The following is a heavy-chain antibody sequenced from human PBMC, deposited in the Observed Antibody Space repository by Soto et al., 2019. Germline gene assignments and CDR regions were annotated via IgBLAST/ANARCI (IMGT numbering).Heavy chain of an antibody. J-gene: IGHJ4*02. CDR3: AIHPLNEPALFDY. CDR2: IYYSGST. CDR1: GGSISSSSYY. D-gene: IGHD1-1*01. Sequence: SETLSLTCTVSGGSISSSSYYWGWIRQPPGKGLEWIGSIYYSGSTYYNPSLKSRVTISVDTSKNQFSLKLSSVTAADTAVYYCAIHPLNEPALFDYWGQGTLVTVSS. V-gene: IGHV4-39*01.